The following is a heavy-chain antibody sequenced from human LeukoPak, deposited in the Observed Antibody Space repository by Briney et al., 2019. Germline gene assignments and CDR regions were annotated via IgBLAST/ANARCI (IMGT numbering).Heavy chain of an antibody. J-gene: IGHJ5*02. CDR3: ARDPYSSSWYGTDWFDP. CDR2: IIPILGIA. D-gene: IGHD6-13*01. Sequence: SVKVSCKASGGTFSSYAISWVRQAPGQGLEWMGRIIPILGIANYAQKFQGRVTITADKSSSTAYMELSSLRSEDTAVYYCARDPYSSSWYGTDWFDPWGQGTLVTVSS. CDR1: GGTFSSYA. V-gene: IGHV1-69*04.